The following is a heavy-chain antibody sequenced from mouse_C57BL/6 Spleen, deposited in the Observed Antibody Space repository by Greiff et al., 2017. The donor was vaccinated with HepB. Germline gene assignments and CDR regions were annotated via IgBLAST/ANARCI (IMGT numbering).Heavy chain of an antibody. Sequence: VKLMESGAELAKPGASVKLSCKASGYTFTSYWMHWVKQRPGQGLEWIGYINPSSGYTKYNQKFKDKATLTADKSSSTAYMQLSSLTYEDSAVYYCARETSQAPYYFDYWGQGTTLTVSS. J-gene: IGHJ2*01. CDR1: GYTFTSYW. D-gene: IGHD3-2*02. CDR2: INPSSGYT. CDR3: ARETSQAPYYFDY. V-gene: IGHV1-7*01.